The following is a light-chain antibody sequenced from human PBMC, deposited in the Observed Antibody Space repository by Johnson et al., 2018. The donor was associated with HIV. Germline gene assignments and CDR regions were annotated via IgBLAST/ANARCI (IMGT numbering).Light chain of an antibody. CDR2: DNN. CDR1: SSNIGKNY. Sequence: QSVLTQPPSVSAAPGQKVTISCSGSSSNIGKNYVSWYQHLPGTAPKLLIYDNNKRPSGIPDRFSGSKSGTSAALGITGLQTGDEADYYCATWDRSLTIGGAFGTGTKVTVL. V-gene: IGLV1-51*01. CDR3: ATWDRSLTIGGA. J-gene: IGLJ1*01.